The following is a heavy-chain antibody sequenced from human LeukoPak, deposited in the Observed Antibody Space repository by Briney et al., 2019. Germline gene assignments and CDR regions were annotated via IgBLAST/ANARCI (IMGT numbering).Heavy chain of an antibody. CDR3: ARDFAGDRDY. Sequence: GGSLRLSCAASGFTFSTYSMNWVRQAPGKGLEWVSFISSNSNYINYADSVKGRFTISRDNAKNSLYLQMNSLRAEDTAVYYCARDFAGDRDYWGQGTLVTVSS. J-gene: IGHJ4*02. CDR2: ISSNSNYI. CDR1: GFTFSTYS. D-gene: IGHD4-17*01. V-gene: IGHV3-21*01.